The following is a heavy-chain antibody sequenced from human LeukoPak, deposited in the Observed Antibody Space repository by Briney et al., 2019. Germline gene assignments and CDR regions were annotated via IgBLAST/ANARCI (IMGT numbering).Heavy chain of an antibody. J-gene: IGHJ6*03. Sequence: ASVKVSCKAFGYRFTGYYMHWVRQAPGQGLEWMGWINPNSGGTNYAQKFRGRVTMTRDTSITTVYLQLSGLKSDDTAVYYCVSGYSDYADYYNYYMGVWGKGTTVTVSS. CDR3: VSGYSDYADYYNYYMGV. D-gene: IGHD4-11*01. CDR1: GYRFTGYY. V-gene: IGHV1-2*02. CDR2: INPNSGGT.